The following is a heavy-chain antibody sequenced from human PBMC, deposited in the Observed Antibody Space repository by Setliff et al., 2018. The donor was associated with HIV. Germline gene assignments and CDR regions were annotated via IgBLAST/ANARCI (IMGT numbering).Heavy chain of an antibody. CDR3: AVTIFGVVTHGYFQH. Sequence: SVKVSCKASGDTFSNYAISWVRQAPGQGLQWMGRFIPMFGTANYAQKFQGRVTITADESTNTAYMGMSSLRSEDTAVYYCAVTIFGVVTHGYFQHWGQGTLVTVSS. CDR2: FIPMFGTA. J-gene: IGHJ1*01. CDR1: GDTFSNYA. V-gene: IGHV1-69*13. D-gene: IGHD3-3*01.